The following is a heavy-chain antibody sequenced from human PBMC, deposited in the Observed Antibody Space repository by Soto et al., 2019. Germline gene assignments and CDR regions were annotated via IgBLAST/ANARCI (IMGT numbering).Heavy chain of an antibody. CDR3: ARENYDILTGSTPADY. V-gene: IGHV1-3*01. CDR1: GYTFTSYA. Sequence: QVQLVQSGAEVKKPGASVKVSCKASGYTFTSYAMHWVRQAPGQRLEWMGWINAGNGNTKYSQKFQGRVTITRDTSASTAYMELSSLRSEDRAVYYCARENYDILTGSTPADYWGQGTLVTVSS. J-gene: IGHJ4*02. D-gene: IGHD3-9*01. CDR2: INAGNGNT.